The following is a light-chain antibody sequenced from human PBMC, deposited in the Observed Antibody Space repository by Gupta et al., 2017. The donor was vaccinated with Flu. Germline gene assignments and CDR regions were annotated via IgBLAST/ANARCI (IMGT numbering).Light chain of an antibody. J-gene: IGKJ2*01. Sequence: DIQMTQSPSSLSASVGDRVTITCRASQSISSYLNWYQQKPGKAPKVLIYAASSLQSGVPSRFSGSGSGTDFTLTISSLQPEDSATYYCQQSYSTPYTFGQGTKLEMK. CDR1: QSISSY. CDR3: QQSYSTPYT. V-gene: IGKV1-39*01. CDR2: AAS.